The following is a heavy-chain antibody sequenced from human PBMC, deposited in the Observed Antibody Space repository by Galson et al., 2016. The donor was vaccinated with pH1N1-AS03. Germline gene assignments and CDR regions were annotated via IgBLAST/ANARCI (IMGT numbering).Heavy chain of an antibody. Sequence: SKTLSLTCTISGGSITTNYWIWIRQPPGKGLQWIGYISYSGFTNYNPSLRSRVTISIDTSKNQFSLKMRSVAAADTALYFCARLYDVWGGYPSFDYWGQGALVTVSS. CDR2: ISYSGFT. J-gene: IGHJ4*02. V-gene: IGHV4-59*01. D-gene: IGHD3-3*01. CDR1: GGSITTNY. CDR3: ARLYDVWGGYPSFDY.